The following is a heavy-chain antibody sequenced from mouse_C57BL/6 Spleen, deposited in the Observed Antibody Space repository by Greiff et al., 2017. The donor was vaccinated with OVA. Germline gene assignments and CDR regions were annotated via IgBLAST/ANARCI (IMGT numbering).Heavy chain of an antibody. CDR3: AKKDYDYDVYYAMDY. J-gene: IGHJ4*01. CDR2: IWRGGST. V-gene: IGHV2-5*01. CDR1: GFSLTSYG. Sequence: QVQLQQSGPGLVQPSQSLSITCTVSGFSLTSYGVHWVRQSPGKGLEWLGVIWRGGSTDYNAAFMSRLSITKDNSKSQVFFKMNSPQADDTAIYYCAKKDYDYDVYYAMDYWGQGTSVTVSS. D-gene: IGHD2-4*01.